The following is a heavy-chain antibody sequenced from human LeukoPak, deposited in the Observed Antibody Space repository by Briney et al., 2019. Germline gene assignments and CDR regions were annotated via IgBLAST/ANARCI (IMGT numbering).Heavy chain of an antibody. CDR1: GFTFSSYA. Sequence: PGGSLRLSCATSGFTFSSYAVAWVRQAPGKGLVWVSSISNTGSNTYYADSVKGRFTISRDNSKNTLSLQMNSLTAEDTAVYYCAARRGYYHYMDVWGKGTTVTVSS. CDR2: ISNTGSNT. J-gene: IGHJ6*03. V-gene: IGHV3-23*01. CDR3: AARRGYYHYMDV. D-gene: IGHD3-3*01.